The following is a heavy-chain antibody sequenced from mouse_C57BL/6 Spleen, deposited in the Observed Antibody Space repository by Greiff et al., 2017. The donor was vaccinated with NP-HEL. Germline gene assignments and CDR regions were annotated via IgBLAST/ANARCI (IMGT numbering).Heavy chain of an antibody. V-gene: IGHV1-54*01. D-gene: IGHD2-2*01. CDR2: INPGSGGT. CDR1: GYAFTNYL. J-gene: IGHJ4*01. Sequence: VQLQQSGAELVRPGTSVKVSCKASGYAFTNYLIEWVKQRPGQGLEWIGVINPGSGGTNYTEKFKGKATLTADKSSSTAYMQLSSLTSEDSAVYFCARSLVTTNAMDYWGQGTSVTVSS. CDR3: ARSLVTTNAMDY.